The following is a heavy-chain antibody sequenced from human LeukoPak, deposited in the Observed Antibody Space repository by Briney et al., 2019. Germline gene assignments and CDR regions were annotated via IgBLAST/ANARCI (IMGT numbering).Heavy chain of an antibody. CDR1: GGSISSSSYY. V-gene: IGHV4-39*01. Sequence: SETLSLPCTVSGGSISSSSYYWGWIRQPPGKGLEWIGSIYYSGSTYYNPPLKSRVTISVDTSKNQFSLKLSSVTAADTAVYYCARLIWRAAAGNFDAFDIWGQGTMVTVSS. CDR2: IYYSGST. CDR3: ARLIWRAAAGNFDAFDI. J-gene: IGHJ3*02. D-gene: IGHD6-13*01.